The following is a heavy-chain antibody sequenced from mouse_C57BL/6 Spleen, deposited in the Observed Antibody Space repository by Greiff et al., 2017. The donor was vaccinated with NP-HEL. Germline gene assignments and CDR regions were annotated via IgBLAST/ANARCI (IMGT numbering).Heavy chain of an antibody. J-gene: IGHJ1*03. V-gene: IGHV1-52*01. CDR3: ARRPYFDV. Sequence: VQLQQSGPELVKPGASVKISCKASGYTFTDYYINWVKQRPIQGLEWIGNIDPSDSETHYNQKFKDKATLTVDKSSSTAYMQLSSLTSEDSAVYYCARRPYFDVWGTGTTVTVSS. CDR2: IDPSDSET. CDR1: GYTFTDYY.